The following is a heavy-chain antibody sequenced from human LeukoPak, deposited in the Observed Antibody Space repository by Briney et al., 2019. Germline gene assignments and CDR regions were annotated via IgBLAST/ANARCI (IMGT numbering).Heavy chain of an antibody. CDR2: IYYSGST. Sequence: SETLSLTCTVSGGSISSHYWSWIRQPPGKGLEWIGYIYYSGSTNYNPSLKSRVTISVDTSKNQFSLKLSSVTAADTAVYYCARHVTTIFGVVVQRAFDIWGQGTIVTVSS. CDR1: GGSISSHY. CDR3: ARHVTTIFGVVVQRAFDI. D-gene: IGHD3-3*01. V-gene: IGHV4-59*11. J-gene: IGHJ3*02.